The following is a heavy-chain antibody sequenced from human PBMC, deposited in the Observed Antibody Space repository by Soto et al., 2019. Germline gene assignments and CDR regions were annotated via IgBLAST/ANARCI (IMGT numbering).Heavy chain of an antibody. D-gene: IGHD3-3*01. Sequence: SVKGSCKASGYTFASYGISWGRQAPGQGLEWMGWISAYNGNTNYAQKLQGRVTMTTDTSTSTAYMELRRLRSDDTAVYYCARDNYDFWSGYGLYFDYWGQGTLVTVSS. J-gene: IGHJ4*02. CDR3: ARDNYDFWSGYGLYFDY. CDR2: ISAYNGNT. CDR1: GYTFASYG. V-gene: IGHV1-18*04.